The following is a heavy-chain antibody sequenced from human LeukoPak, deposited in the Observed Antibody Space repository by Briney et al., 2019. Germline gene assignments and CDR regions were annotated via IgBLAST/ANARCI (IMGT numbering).Heavy chain of an antibody. CDR3: ATLGFSSGYYYYFDH. Sequence: SKTLSLTCTVSGGSISSGGYYWSWIRQHPGKGLEWIGYIFYSGITYYNPSFKSRLTISVDTSKNQFSLRLSSVTAADTAVYYCATLGFSSGYYYYFDHWGQGTLVTVSS. CDR1: GGSISSGGYY. J-gene: IGHJ4*02. V-gene: IGHV4-31*03. CDR2: IFYSGIT. D-gene: IGHD3-22*01.